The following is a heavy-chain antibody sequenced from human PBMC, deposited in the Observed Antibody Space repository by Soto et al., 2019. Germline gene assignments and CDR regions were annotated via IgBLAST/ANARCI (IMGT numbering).Heavy chain of an antibody. CDR3: GGGLGTSYGLDV. V-gene: IGHV4-4*03. J-gene: IGHJ6*02. CDR2: IYHDGST. D-gene: IGHD7-27*01. CDR1: GDSIMTTWW. Sequence: QVQLQESGPGLVRPPGTLSLTCTVSGDSIMTTWWWTWVRQPPGKDLEWIGEIYHDGSTYYNPSLGGPVSISVDTAMNQVPLKLQVVTVGDTAGYYWGGGLGTSYGLDVWGQGTSVIVS.